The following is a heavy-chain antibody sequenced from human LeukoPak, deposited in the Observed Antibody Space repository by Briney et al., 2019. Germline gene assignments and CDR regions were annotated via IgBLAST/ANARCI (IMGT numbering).Heavy chain of an antibody. CDR2: ISSSSSYI. CDR1: GFTFSSYS. V-gene: IGHV3-21*01. CDR3: ATQHIVVVPAAIVELDY. Sequence: GRALRLSCAASGFTFSSYSMNWVRQAPGQGLELVSSISSSSSYIYYADSVKGRFTISRDNAKNSLYLQMNSLRAEDTAVYYCATQHIVVVPAAIVELDYWGQGTLVTVSS. J-gene: IGHJ4*02. D-gene: IGHD2-2*01.